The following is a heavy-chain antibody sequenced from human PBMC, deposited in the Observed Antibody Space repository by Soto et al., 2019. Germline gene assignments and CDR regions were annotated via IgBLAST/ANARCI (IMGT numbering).Heavy chain of an antibody. D-gene: IGHD2-15*01. V-gene: IGHV1-69*01. CDR3: ASVSSRGSYYYYGMDV. CDR1: GGTFSSYA. Sequence: QVQLVQSGAEVKKPGSSVKVSCKASGGTFSSYAISWVRQAPGQGLEWMGGIIPIFGTANYAQKFQGRVTITADESTSTAYMELSSMRSEDMAVYYCASVSSRGSYYYYGMDVWGQGTTVTVSS. J-gene: IGHJ6*02. CDR2: IIPIFGTA.